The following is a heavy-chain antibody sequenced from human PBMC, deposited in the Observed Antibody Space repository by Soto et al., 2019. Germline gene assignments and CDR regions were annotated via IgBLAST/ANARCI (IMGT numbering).Heavy chain of an antibody. J-gene: IGHJ4*02. CDR1: GFTFSSYA. CDR3: ARDPTVDY. V-gene: IGHV3-30-3*01. CDR2: ISYDGSYK. Sequence: QVQLVESGGGVVQPGRSLRLSCAASGFTFSSYAMHWVRQAPGKGLEWVAVISYDGSYKYYADSVKGRFTISRDNSKNTLYLQMNSLRAEDTAVYYCARDPTVDYWGQGTLVTVSS.